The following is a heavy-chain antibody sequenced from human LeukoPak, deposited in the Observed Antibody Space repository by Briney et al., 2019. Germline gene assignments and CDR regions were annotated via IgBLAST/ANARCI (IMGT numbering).Heavy chain of an antibody. V-gene: IGHV3-21*01. Sequence: GGSLRLSCAASGFTFSTYSMNWVRQAPGKGLEWLSSISSGGMWIYYADSLKGRFTISRDNAKNSLYLQMNSLRAEDTALYYCARDPGRESYPYYYYYYMDVWGKGTTVTISS. J-gene: IGHJ6*03. D-gene: IGHD1-26*01. CDR1: GFTFSTYS. CDR3: ARDPGRESYPYYYYYYMDV. CDR2: ISSGGMWI.